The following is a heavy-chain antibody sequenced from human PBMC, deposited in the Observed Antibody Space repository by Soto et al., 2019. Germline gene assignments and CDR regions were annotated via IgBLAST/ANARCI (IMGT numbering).Heavy chain of an antibody. CDR2: TYYRSKWIH. V-gene: IGHV6-1*01. D-gene: IGHD3-16*01. Sequence: SQTLSLTCDISGDSVSSSSAAWNWIRQSPSRGLEWLGRTYYRSKWIHEYTVSMESRITINPDTSKNQFSLHIYFVTPEDTAVYYCAGVVWFRGMDVWGQGTPVTVSS. CDR3: AGVVWFRGMDV. J-gene: IGHJ6*02. CDR1: GDSVSSSSAA.